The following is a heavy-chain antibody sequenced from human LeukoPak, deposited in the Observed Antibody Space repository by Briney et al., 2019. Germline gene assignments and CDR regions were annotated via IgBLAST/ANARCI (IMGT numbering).Heavy chain of an antibody. D-gene: IGHD3-9*01. CDR3: AREMGYYDILTGYYTLYNWFDP. J-gene: IGHJ5*02. V-gene: IGHV1-69*13. Sequence: SVKVSCKASGGTFSSYAISWVRQAPGQGLEWMGGSIPIFGTANYAQKFQGRVTITADESTSTAYMQLSSLRSEDTAVYYCAREMGYYDILTGYYTLYNWFDPWGQGTLVTVSS. CDR2: SIPIFGTA. CDR1: GGTFSSYA.